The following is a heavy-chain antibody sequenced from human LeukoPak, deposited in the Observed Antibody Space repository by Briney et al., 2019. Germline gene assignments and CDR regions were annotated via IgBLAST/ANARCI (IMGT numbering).Heavy chain of an antibody. Sequence: PGGSLRLSFAASGFTFSTYTMHWARQAPGKGLEWVSVIYSGGTTYYADSVKGRFTISRDNSKNTLYLQMNSLRAEDTAVYYCASLAVAGTQRAFDIWGQGTMVTVSS. CDR3: ASLAVAGTQRAFDI. CDR2: IYSGGTT. J-gene: IGHJ3*02. CDR1: GFTFSTYT. D-gene: IGHD6-19*01. V-gene: IGHV3-66*01.